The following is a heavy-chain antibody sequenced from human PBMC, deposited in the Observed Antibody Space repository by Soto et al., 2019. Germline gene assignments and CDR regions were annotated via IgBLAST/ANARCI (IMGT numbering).Heavy chain of an antibody. D-gene: IGHD1-1*01. CDR1: GYDFTTYG. V-gene: IGHV1-18*01. CDR2: ISAHNGNT. Sequence: QVHLVQSGAEVKNPGASVKVSCKGSGYDFTTYGITWVRQAPGQGLEWMAWISAHNGNTNYAPNLKGRVTVTRDTSTSTAYIALRSLRSDDTAVYYCARGRYGDYWAQGALVTVSS. J-gene: IGHJ4*02. CDR3: ARGRYGDY.